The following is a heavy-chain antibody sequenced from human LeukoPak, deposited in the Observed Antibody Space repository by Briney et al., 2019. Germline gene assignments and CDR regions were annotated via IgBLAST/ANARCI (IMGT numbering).Heavy chain of an antibody. CDR3: AGDLAVAGKTIFDS. D-gene: IGHD6-19*01. CDR1: SGSISSYY. Sequence: SETLSLTCTVSSGSISSYYWSWIRQPPGEGLEWIGNIYNSGTTNYNPSLKSRVTISVDTSKNQFSLKVSSVSAADTAVYYCAGDLAVAGKTIFDSWGQGTLVTVSS. J-gene: IGHJ4*02. V-gene: IGHV4-59*01. CDR2: IYNSGTT.